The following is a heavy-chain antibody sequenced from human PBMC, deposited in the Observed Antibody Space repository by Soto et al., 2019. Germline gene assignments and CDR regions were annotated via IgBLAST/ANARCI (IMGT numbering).Heavy chain of an antibody. V-gene: IGHV4-31*03. CDR2: IFYSGTT. CDR1: GDSVNSGRYH. Sequence: QVQLQQSGPGLVKPSQTLSLTCTVSGDSVNSGRYHWHWIRQLPGKGLEWIGYIFYSGTTYYNPSLMSRVTISLDTSKNDLSLKLTSVTVADTAVYFCARGWLRVTGTYDSWGQGTLVTVSS. CDR3: ARGWLRVTGTYDS. D-gene: IGHD1-1*01. J-gene: IGHJ4*02.